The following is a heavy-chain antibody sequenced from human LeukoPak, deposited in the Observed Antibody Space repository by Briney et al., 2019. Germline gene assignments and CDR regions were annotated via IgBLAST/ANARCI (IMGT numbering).Heavy chain of an antibody. V-gene: IGHV4-59*01. Sequence: SETLSLTCTVSGDSMSGYYWSWIRQPPGNELEWIGYIYHSGSTNYNPSLRSRVTLSVDTSKNQFSLKLSSVTAADTAVYYCARDRGTYYYDSSGYYYGFDPWGQGTLVTVSS. D-gene: IGHD3-22*01. J-gene: IGHJ5*02. CDR2: IYHSGST. CDR1: GDSMSGYY. CDR3: ARDRGTYYYDSSGYYYGFDP.